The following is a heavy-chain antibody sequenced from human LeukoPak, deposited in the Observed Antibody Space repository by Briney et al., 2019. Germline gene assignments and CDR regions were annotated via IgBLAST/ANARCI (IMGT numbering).Heavy chain of an antibody. CDR1: GYTFTSYG. Sequence: ASVKVSCKASGYTFTSYGISWVRQAPGQGLEWMGWISAYNGNTNYAQKLQGRVTMTTDTSTSTAYMELRSLRSDDTAVYYCARTEMATATEYFQHWGQGTLVTVSS. V-gene: IGHV1-18*01. J-gene: IGHJ1*01. CDR2: ISAYNGNT. D-gene: IGHD5-24*01. CDR3: ARTEMATATEYFQH.